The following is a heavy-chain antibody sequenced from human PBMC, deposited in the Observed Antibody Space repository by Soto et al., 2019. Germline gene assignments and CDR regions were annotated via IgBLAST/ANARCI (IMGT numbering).Heavy chain of an antibody. CDR1: GGTFSSYT. CDR2: IIPILGIA. CDR3: ARAWVTTVTTAHYNWFDP. Sequence: QVQLVQSGAEVKKPGSSVKVSCKASGGTFSSYTISWVRQAPGQGLEWMGRIIPILGIANYAQKFQGRVTITADKSTSTAYMELSSLRSEDTAVYYCARAWVTTVTTAHYNWFDPWGQGTLVTVSS. D-gene: IGHD4-17*01. J-gene: IGHJ5*02. V-gene: IGHV1-69*02.